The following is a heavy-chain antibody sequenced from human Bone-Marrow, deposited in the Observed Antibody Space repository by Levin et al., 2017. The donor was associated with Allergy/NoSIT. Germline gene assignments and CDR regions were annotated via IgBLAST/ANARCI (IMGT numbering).Heavy chain of an antibody. V-gene: IGHV3-15*05. Sequence: SCAVSGFTLSDAWMSWVRQAPGQGLEWVGRIKSKRGGGTTDCAAPVEGRCTISRDDSKNTLYLQMSSLKIEDTALYYCVTMKYGVGSFDYWGQGILVTVAS. CDR2: IKSKRGGGTT. CDR3: VTMKYGVGSFDY. CDR1: GFTLSDAW. J-gene: IGHJ4*02. D-gene: IGHD1-26*01.